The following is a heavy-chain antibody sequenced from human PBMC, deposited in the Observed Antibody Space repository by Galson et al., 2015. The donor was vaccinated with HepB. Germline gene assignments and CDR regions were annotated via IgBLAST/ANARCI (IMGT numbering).Heavy chain of an antibody. V-gene: IGHV1-69*02. CDR3: ARGFGSGWYIDY. CDR1: GGTFSSYT. J-gene: IGHJ4*02. CDR2: IIPILGIA. D-gene: IGHD6-19*01. Sequence: SVKVSCKASGGTFSSYTISWVRQAPGQGLEWMGRIIPILGIANYAQKFQGRVTITADKSTSTAYMELSSLRSGDTAVYYCARGFGSGWYIDYWGQGTLVTVSS.